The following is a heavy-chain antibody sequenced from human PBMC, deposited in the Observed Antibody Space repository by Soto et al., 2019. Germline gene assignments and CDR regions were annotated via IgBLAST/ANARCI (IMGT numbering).Heavy chain of an antibody. V-gene: IGHV3-30-3*01. Sequence: GGSLRLSCAASGFTFSSYAMHWVRQAPGKGLEWVAVISYDGSNKYYADSVKGRFTISRDNSKNTLYLQMNSLRAEDTAVYYCARVLLGTAMVGYYYYYGMDVWGQGTTVTVSS. J-gene: IGHJ6*02. CDR3: ARVLLGTAMVGYYYYYGMDV. CDR1: GFTFSSYA. CDR2: ISYDGSNK. D-gene: IGHD5-18*01.